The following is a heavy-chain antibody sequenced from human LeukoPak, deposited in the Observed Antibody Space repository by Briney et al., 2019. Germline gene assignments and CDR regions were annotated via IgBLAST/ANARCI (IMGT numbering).Heavy chain of an antibody. D-gene: IGHD3-16*01. CDR2: ISPYNGNT. V-gene: IGHV1-18*01. CDR1: GYTFTSYG. Sequence: ASVKVSCKASGYTFTSYGISWVRQAPGQALEWMGWISPYNGNTNYAQKLQGRVTMTTDTSTSTAYMELRSLRSDDTAVYYCARAMITFGGVYNWFDPWGQGTLVTVSS. CDR3: ARAMITFGGVYNWFDP. J-gene: IGHJ5*02.